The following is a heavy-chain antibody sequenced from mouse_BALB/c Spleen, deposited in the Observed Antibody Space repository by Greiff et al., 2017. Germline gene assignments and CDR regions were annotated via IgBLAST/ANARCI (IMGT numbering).Heavy chain of an antibody. CDR3: AREGSYFDY. Sequence: QGQLQQPGAELVRPGASVKLSCKASGYTFTSYWINWVKQRPGQGLEWIGNIYPSDSYTNYNQKFKDKATLTVDKSSSTAYMQLSSPTSEDSAVYCCAREGSYFDYWGQGTTLTVSS. CDR1: GYTFTSYW. CDR2: IYPSDSYT. J-gene: IGHJ2*01. V-gene: IGHV1-69*02.